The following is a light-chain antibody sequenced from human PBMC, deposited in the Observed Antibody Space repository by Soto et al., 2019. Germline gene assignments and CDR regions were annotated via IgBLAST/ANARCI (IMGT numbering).Light chain of an antibody. Sequence: IVLTQSPATLSVSPGERVILSCRASQSVSSLLAWYQQKPRQAPTLLMYDTPPRATGIPARFSGSGSGTDFTLTISSLQSEDLAIYYCQQYHIWPYTFGQGTRLEI. CDR1: QSVSSL. J-gene: IGKJ5*01. V-gene: IGKV3-15*01. CDR3: QQYHIWPYT. CDR2: DTP.